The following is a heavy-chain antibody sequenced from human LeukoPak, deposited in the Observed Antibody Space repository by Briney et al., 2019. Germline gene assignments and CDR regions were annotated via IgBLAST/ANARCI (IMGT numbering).Heavy chain of an antibody. D-gene: IGHD2-21*01. CDR3: ARECGGLRQNWFDP. J-gene: IGHJ5*02. CDR1: GGSFSGYY. CDR2: INHSGST. V-gene: IGHV4-34*01. Sequence: SETLSLTCAVYGGSFSGYYWSWIRQPPGKGLEWIGVINHSGSTNYNPSLKSRVTISVDTSKNQFSLKQSSVTAADTAVYYCARECGGLRQNWFDPWGQGTLVTVSS.